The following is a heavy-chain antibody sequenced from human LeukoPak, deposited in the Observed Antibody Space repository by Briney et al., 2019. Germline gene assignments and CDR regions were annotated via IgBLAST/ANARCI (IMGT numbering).Heavy chain of an antibody. CDR3: ARRGVLVRGFDY. CDR1: GFTVSSNY. Sequence: PGGSLRLSCAASGFTVSSNYMSWVRQAPGKGLEWVASINEDGSEIHYVDSVKGRFTISRDNAKDSLYLQMNSLRAEDTAVYYCARRGVLVRGFDYWGQGTLVTVSS. V-gene: IGHV3-7*01. D-gene: IGHD6-13*01. J-gene: IGHJ4*02. CDR2: INEDGSEI.